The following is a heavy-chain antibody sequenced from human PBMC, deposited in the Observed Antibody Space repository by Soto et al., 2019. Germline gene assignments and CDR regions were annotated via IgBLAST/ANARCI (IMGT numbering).Heavy chain of an antibody. Sequence: QVQLQQWGAGLLKPSETLSLTCAVYGGSFSGYYWSWIRQPPGKGLEWIGEINHSGSTNYNPSLKRRVTISVDPSKNQFSLKLSSVTAADTAVYYCARGPPPTIYYSYGMDVWGQGTTVTVSS. CDR1: GGSFSGYY. CDR2: INHSGST. CDR3: ARGPPPTIYYSYGMDV. D-gene: IGHD3-9*01. J-gene: IGHJ6*02. V-gene: IGHV4-34*01.